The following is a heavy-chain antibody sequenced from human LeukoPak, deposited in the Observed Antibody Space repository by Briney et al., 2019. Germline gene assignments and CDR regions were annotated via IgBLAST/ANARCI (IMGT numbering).Heavy chain of an antibody. V-gene: IGHV3-33*06. J-gene: IGHJ4*02. CDR1: GFTFSSYG. CDR2: IWYDGSNK. Sequence: HTGGSLRLSCAASGFTFSSYGMHWVRQAPGKGLEWVAVIWYDGSNKYYADSVKGRFTISRDNSKNTLYLQMNSLRAEDTAVYYCAKGGLTMVRGVLDYWGQGTLVTVSS. D-gene: IGHD3-10*01. CDR3: AKGGLTMVRGVLDY.